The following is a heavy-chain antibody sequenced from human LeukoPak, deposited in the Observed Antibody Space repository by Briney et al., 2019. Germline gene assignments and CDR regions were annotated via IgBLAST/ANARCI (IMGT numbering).Heavy chain of an antibody. V-gene: IGHV3-23*01. J-gene: IGHJ5*02. D-gene: IGHD2-21*01. CDR3: AKKIVTGPGHNWFDP. Sequence: GGSLRLSCAASGFNFGSYYITWVRQAPGKGLEWVSVISDSGGYTYYADSVKGRFTVSRDSSRNTLYLQMNSLRAEDTAVYYCAKKIVTGPGHNWFDPWGQGTLVTVSS. CDR2: ISDSGGYT. CDR1: GFNFGSYY.